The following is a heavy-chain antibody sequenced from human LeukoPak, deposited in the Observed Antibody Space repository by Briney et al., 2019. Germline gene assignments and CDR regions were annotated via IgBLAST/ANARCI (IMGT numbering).Heavy chain of an antibody. CDR2: IWYDGSDK. CDR3: ARDLAGVSWFDP. V-gene: IGHV3-33*01. CDR1: GFTFSSYG. D-gene: IGHD2-8*01. Sequence: GGSLRLSCAASGFTFSSYGMHWVRQAPGKGLEWVAVIWYDGSDKYYADSVKGRFTISGDNSKNTLYLQMNTLRAEDTAVYYCARDLAGVSWFDPWGQGTLVTVSS. J-gene: IGHJ5*02.